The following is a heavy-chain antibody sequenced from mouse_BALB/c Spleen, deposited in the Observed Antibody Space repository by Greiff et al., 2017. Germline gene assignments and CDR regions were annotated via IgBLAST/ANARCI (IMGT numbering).Heavy chain of an antibody. D-gene: IGHD2-10*02. CDR2: ISCYNGAT. V-gene: IGHV1S34*01. CDR1: GYSFTGYY. J-gene: IGHJ2*01. CDR3: ARFGGWYGNYPYYFDY. Sequence: LVKPGASVKISCKASGYSFTGYYMHWVKQSHGKSLEWIGYISCYNGATSYNQKFKGKATFTVDTSSSTAYMQFNSLTSEDSAVYYCARFGGWYGNYPYYFDYWGQGTTLTVSS.